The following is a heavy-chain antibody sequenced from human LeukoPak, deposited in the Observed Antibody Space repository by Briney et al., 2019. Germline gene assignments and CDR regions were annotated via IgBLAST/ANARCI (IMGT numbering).Heavy chain of an antibody. D-gene: IGHD3-22*01. J-gene: IGHJ4*02. V-gene: IGHV3-30*03. CDR2: ISYDGSTK. Sequence: GGSLRLSCAASGFTFSNNGMHWVRQAPGKGLEWVAVISYDGSTKYYADSVKGRFTISRDNAKNSLYLQMNSLRAEDTAVYYCARDGDSSGYSDYWGQGTLVTVSS. CDR1: GFTFSNNG. CDR3: ARDGDSSGYSDY.